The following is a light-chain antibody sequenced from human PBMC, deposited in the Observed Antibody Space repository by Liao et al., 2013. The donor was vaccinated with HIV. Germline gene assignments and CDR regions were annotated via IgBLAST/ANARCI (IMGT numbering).Light chain of an antibody. Sequence: SYELTQPHSVSVATAQMARITCGGNNIGSKAVHWYRQKPGQDPVLVIYSDTNRPSGIPERFSGSNSGNTATLTISGTQAMDEADYYCQTWDSSTVVFGGGTKLTVL. J-gene: IGLJ3*02. CDR3: QTWDSSTVV. CDR1: NIGSKA. CDR2: SDT. V-gene: IGLV3-12*02.